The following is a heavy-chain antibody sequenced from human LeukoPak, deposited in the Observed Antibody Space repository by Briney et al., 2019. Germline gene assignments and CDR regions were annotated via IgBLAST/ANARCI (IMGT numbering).Heavy chain of an antibody. Sequence: SGGSLRLSCAASGFTFSSYEMNWVRQAPGKGLEWVSVIYSGGSTYYADSVKGRFTISRDNSKNTLYLQMNSLRTEDTAVYYCRGMGKEIDYWGQGTLVTVSS. V-gene: IGHV3-53*01. CDR3: RGMGKEIDY. J-gene: IGHJ4*02. CDR2: IYSGGST. D-gene: IGHD6-13*01. CDR1: GFTFSSYE.